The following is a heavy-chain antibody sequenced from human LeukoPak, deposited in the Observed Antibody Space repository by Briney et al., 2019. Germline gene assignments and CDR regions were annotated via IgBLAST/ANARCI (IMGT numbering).Heavy chain of an antibody. CDR2: IKQDGSEK. V-gene: IGHV3-7*01. J-gene: IGHJ6*02. D-gene: IGHD3-22*01. Sequence: GGSLRLSCAASGFTFSSYWMSWVRQAPGKGLEWVANIKQDGSEKYYVDSVKGRFTISRDNAKNSLYLQMNSLRAEDTAVYYCAREGDASSGSSYGMDVWGQGTTVTVSS. CDR1: GFTFSSYW. CDR3: AREGDASSGSSYGMDV.